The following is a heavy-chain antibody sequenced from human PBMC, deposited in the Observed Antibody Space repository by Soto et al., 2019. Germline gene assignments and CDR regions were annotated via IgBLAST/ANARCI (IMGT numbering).Heavy chain of an antibody. D-gene: IGHD1-26*01. Sequence: ASVKVSCKASGYTFTSYAMHWVRQAPGQRLEWMGWINAGNGNTKYSQKFQGRVTITRDTSTSTAYMELRSLRSDDTAVYYCARDLGGSYYAPVDYWGQGTLVTVSS. CDR1: GYTFTSYA. CDR3: ARDLGGSYYAPVDY. V-gene: IGHV1-3*01. CDR2: INAGNGNT. J-gene: IGHJ4*02.